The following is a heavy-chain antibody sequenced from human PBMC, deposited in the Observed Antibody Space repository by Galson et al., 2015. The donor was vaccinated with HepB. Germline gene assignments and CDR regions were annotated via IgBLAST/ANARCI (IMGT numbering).Heavy chain of an antibody. CDR3: AREYGVGDAFDI. D-gene: IGHD4-17*01. Sequence: SVKVSCKASGYTFTGYYMHWVRQAPGQGLEWMGRINPNSGGTNYAQKFQGRVTMTRDTSISTAYMELSRLISDDTAVYYCAREYGVGDAFDIWGQGTMVTVSS. J-gene: IGHJ3*02. CDR1: GYTFTGYY. V-gene: IGHV1-2*06. CDR2: INPNSGGT.